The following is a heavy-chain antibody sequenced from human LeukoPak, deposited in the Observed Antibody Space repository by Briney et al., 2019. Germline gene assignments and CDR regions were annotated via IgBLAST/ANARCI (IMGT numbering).Heavy chain of an antibody. J-gene: IGHJ4*02. V-gene: IGHV3-7*01. CDR3: ARFGYSGWNLEY. Sequence: PGGSLRLSCAASGISFRDFWMTWVRQAPGKGLEWVANINQGGSVKYYVDSVKGRFTISRDDAKSSLYVQMNSLRDEDTAVYYCARFGYSGWNLEYWGQGTLVTVPS. CDR2: INQGGSVK. CDR1: GISFRDFW. D-gene: IGHD5-12*01.